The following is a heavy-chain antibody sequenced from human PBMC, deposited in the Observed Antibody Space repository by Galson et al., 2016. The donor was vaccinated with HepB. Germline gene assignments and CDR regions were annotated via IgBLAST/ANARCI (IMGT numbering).Heavy chain of an antibody. CDR3: AKDTGYDFWSGYYQIFDS. J-gene: IGHJ4*02. V-gene: IGHV3-23*01. D-gene: IGHD3-3*01. CDR1: GFTFSSYA. Sequence: SLRLSCAASGFTFSSYAMSWVRQAPGKGLEWVSAISNTGGSTYYADSVKGRFTISRDNSKQTLYLQMNSLRAEDTALYYCAKDTGYDFWSGYYQIFDSWGQGTLVTASS. CDR2: ISNTGGST.